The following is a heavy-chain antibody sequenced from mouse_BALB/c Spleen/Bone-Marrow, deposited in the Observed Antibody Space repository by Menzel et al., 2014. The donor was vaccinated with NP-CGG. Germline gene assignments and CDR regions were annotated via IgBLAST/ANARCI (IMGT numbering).Heavy chain of an antibody. J-gene: IGHJ2*01. V-gene: IGHV1S81*02. Sequence: QVQLQQPGAELVKPGASVKLSCKASGYTFTSFYMYWVKQRPGQGLEWIGGINPSNGGTNFNEKFKSKATLTLDKSSSTAYMQLSSPTSEDSAVYYCTRGSYGSSQYYFDYWGQGTTLTVSS. CDR1: GYTFTSFY. CDR3: TRGSYGSSQYYFDY. CDR2: INPSNGGT. D-gene: IGHD1-1*01.